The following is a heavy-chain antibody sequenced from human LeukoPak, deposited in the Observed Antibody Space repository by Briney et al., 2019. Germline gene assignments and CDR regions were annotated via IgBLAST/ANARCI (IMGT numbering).Heavy chain of an antibody. J-gene: IGHJ4*02. CDR2: IYYSAST. CDR1: GGSISSSSYY. D-gene: IGHD6-19*01. CDR3: ARSQQWLVPFDY. Sequence: SETLSLTCTVSGGSISSSSYYWGWIRQPPGKGLEWIGSIYYSASTYYNPSLKSRVTISVDTSKNQFSLKLSSVTAADTAVYYCARSQQWLVPFDYWGQGTLVTVSS. V-gene: IGHV4-39*01.